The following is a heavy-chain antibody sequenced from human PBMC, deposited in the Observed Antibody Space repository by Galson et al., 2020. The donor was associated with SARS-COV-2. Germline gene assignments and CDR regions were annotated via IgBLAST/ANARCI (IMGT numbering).Heavy chain of an antibody. Sequence: SETLSLTCTVSGGSISSSSYYWGWIRQPPGKGLEWIGSIYYSGSTYYNPSLKSRVTISVDTSKNQFSLKLSSVTAADTAVYYCARQTYYYDSSGYWGRYYFDYWGQGTLVTVSS. CDR1: GGSISSSSYY. CDR3: ARQTYYYDSSGYWGRYYFDY. V-gene: IGHV4-39*01. CDR2: IYYSGST. D-gene: IGHD3-22*01. J-gene: IGHJ4*02.